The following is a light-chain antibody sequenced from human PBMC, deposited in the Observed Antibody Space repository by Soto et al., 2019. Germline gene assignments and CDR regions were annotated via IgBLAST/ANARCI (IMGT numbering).Light chain of an antibody. CDR3: HSYTSSSTTV. V-gene: IGLV2-14*01. CDR1: SSDVGGYDY. J-gene: IGLJ3*02. Sequence: QSALTQPASVSGSPGQSIAISCTGTSSDVGGYDYVSWYQQQPGKAPKLMIYDVINRPSGVSNRFSGSKSGTTASLTITGLQDEDADDYYCHSYTSSSTTVFGAGTKLTVL. CDR2: DVI.